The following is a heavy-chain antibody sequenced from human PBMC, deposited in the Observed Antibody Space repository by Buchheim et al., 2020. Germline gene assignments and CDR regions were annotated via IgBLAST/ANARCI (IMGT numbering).Heavy chain of an antibody. CDR3: ARGSYQNYYGMDV. J-gene: IGHJ6*02. V-gene: IGHV3-66*02. CDR2: IYSGGST. Sequence: EVQLVESGGGLVQPGGSLRLSCAASGFTVSSNYMSWVRQAPGKGLEWVAVIYSGGSTYYADCGKGRFTISRGNSMNTLYLQWNSLRAEDTAMYYCARGSYQNYYGMDVWGQGTT. CDR1: GFTVSSNY. D-gene: IGHD2-2*01.